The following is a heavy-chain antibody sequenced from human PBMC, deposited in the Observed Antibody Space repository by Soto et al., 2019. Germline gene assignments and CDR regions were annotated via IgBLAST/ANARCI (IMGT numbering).Heavy chain of an antibody. CDR3: AKDLRATYCSGGSCYSGWFDP. J-gene: IGHJ5*02. V-gene: IGHV3-23*01. D-gene: IGHD2-15*01. CDR1: GFTFSSYA. CDR2: ISGSGGST. Sequence: EVQLLESGGGLVQPGGSLRLSCAASGFTFSSYAMSWVRQAPGKGLEWVSAISGSGGSTYYADSVKGRFTISRDNSKNTLYLQMNSLRAEDTAVYYCAKDLRATYCSGGSCYSGWFDPWGQGTLVTVSS.